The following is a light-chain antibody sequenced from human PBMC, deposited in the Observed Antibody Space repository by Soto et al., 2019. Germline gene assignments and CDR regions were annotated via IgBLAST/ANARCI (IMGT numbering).Light chain of an antibody. J-gene: IGLJ1*01. Sequence: QSVLTQPASVSGSPGQSITISCTGTSSDVGGYNYVSWYQQHPGKAPQLMIYDVSNRPSGVSDRFSGSKSGNTASLTISGLQAEDEADYYCSSYRTSSTYVFGTGTQLTVL. CDR1: SSDVGGYNY. CDR2: DVS. V-gene: IGLV2-14*03. CDR3: SSYRTSSTYV.